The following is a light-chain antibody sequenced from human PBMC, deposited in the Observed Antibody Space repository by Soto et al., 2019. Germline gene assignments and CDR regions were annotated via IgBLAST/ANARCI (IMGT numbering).Light chain of an antibody. Sequence: IVLTQSPGTLSLSPWERATLSCRASQSVSSSFLTWYQQKPGQAPRLLIYGASSRATGIPDRFSGSGSGTDFTLTISRLEPEDFAVYYCQQYGSSRLTFGRGTKVDIK. CDR1: QSVSSSF. J-gene: IGKJ4*01. CDR2: GAS. CDR3: QQYGSSRLT. V-gene: IGKV3-20*01.